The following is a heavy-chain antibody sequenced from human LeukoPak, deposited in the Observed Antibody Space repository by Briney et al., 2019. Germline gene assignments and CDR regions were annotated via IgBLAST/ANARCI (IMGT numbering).Heavy chain of an antibody. CDR1: VYTFTGYY. J-gene: IGHJ6*02. CDR3: ARDPHSSKRNYYGMDV. CDR2: INPNSGGT. D-gene: IGHD4-4*01. Sequence: ASVKVSCKASVYTFTGYYLHWVRQAPGQGLEWMGWINPNSGGTNYAQKFQGRVTMTRDTSISTAYTELSRLRSDDTAVYYCARDPHSSKRNYYGMDVWGQGTTVTVSS. V-gene: IGHV1-2*02.